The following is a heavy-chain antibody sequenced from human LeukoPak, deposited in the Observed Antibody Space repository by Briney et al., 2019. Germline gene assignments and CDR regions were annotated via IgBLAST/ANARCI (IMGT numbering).Heavy chain of an antibody. CDR1: GYTFTSYG. CDR2: ISAYNGNT. D-gene: IGHD6-13*01. Sequence: ASVKVSCKASGYTFTSYGISWVRQAPGQGREWMGWISAYNGNTNYAQKLQGRVTITTDTSTSTAYMELRSLRSDDTAVYYCARPLAYSSSWGYYFDYWGQGTLVTVSS. J-gene: IGHJ4*02. CDR3: ARPLAYSSSWGYYFDY. V-gene: IGHV1-18*01.